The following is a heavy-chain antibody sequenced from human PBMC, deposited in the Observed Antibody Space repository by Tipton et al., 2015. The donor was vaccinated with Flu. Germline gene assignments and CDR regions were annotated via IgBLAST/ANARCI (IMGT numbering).Heavy chain of an antibody. CDR3: AKVLFGWVES. CDR1: GVSISSSNYY. J-gene: IGHJ5*01. CDR2: IYYTGYP. Sequence: TLSLTCTVSGVSISSSNYYWGWIRQPPGRGLEWVGSIYYTGYPYYNSSLKSRLAMSIDTSKKQFSLRLSSVTAADTAVYYCAKVLFGWVESWAQGTLVTVSS. V-gene: IGHV4-39*07. D-gene: IGHD3-16*01.